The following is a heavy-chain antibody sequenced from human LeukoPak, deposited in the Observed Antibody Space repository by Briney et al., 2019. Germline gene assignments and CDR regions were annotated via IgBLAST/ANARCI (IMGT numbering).Heavy chain of an antibody. CDR1: GGSFSGYY. V-gene: IGHV4-34*01. CDR2: INHSGST. CDR3: ARDRSPGYSSGWYRGFDP. Sequence: PSETLSLTCAVYGGSFSGYYWSWIRQPPGKGLEWIGEINHSGSTNYNPSLKSRVTMSVDTSKNQFSLKLSSVTAADTAVYYCARDRSPGYSSGWYRGFDPWGQGTLVTVSS. J-gene: IGHJ5*02. D-gene: IGHD6-19*01.